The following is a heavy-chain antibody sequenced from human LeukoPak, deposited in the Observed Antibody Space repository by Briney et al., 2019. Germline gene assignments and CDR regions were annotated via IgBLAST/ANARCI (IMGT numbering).Heavy chain of an antibody. CDR1: GDTFSSYA. CDR3: ARDVSPEGDLAVAGIFDY. Sequence: SVKGSCKASGDTFSSYAISWVRHAPGQGLEWVGRIIPILGIANYAQKFQDRVTITADKSTSTAYMELSSLRSEDTAVYYCARDVSPEGDLAVAGIFDYWGQGTLVTVSS. V-gene: IGHV1-69*04. J-gene: IGHJ4*02. D-gene: IGHD6-19*01. CDR2: IIPILGIA.